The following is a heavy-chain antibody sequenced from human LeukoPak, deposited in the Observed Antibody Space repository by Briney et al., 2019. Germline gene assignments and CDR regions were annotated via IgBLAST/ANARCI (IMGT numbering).Heavy chain of an antibody. CDR2: ISNVATL. V-gene: IGHV3-23*01. CDR1: GFTFRSYA. J-gene: IGHJ6*03. CDR3: AKNYGHPTETYYMDV. D-gene: IGHD3-16*01. Sequence: GGSLRLSCAASGFTFRSYAMTWVRQAPGKGLEWVSEISNVATLKYADSVKGRFTMSRDNSRNMLYLQMNSLRAEDTAVYYCAKNYGHPTETYYMDVWGKGTTVTVSS.